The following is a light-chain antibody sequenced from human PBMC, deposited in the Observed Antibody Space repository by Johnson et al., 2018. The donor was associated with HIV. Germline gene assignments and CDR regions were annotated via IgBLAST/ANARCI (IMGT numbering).Light chain of an antibody. V-gene: IGLV1-51*02. CDR3: GTWDSSLRNGF. CDR2: ENN. J-gene: IGLJ1*01. Sequence: HSVLTQPPSVSAAPGQKVTISCSGSSSNIGNNYVSWYQQLPGTAPKLLIYENNKRPSGIPYRFSGSKSGTSATLGITGLQTGDEADYYCGTWDSSLRNGFFGTGTKVIVL. CDR1: SSNIGNNY.